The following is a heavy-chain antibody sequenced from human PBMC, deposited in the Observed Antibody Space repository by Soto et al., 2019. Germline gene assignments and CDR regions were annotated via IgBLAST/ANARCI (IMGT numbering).Heavy chain of an antibody. CDR1: GFTFSSYG. J-gene: IGHJ1*01. CDR2: ISYDGSNK. D-gene: IGHD4-4*01. CDR3: ANGQVTVLTPGFIQH. Sequence: QMQLVESGGGVVQPGRSLRLSCAASGFTFSSYGMHWVRQAPGKGLEWVAIISYDGSNKYYADSVKGRFTISRDNYKITLIMYNKCLSADDSVLSYCANGQVTVLTPGFIQHWGQGTLVTVSS. V-gene: IGHV3-30*18.